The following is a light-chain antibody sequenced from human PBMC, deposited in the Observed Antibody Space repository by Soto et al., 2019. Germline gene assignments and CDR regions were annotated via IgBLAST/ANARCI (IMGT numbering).Light chain of an antibody. Sequence: EIVLTQSPGTLSLSPGERATFSCRASQSVSSSYIAWYQQKRGQAPRRLIYGASIRATGIPDRFSGSGSGTDFTLTISSLEPEDFAVYYGQQRSNWPPITFGQGTRLEI. V-gene: IGKV3D-20*02. CDR3: QQRSNWPPIT. CDR1: QSVSSSY. CDR2: GAS. J-gene: IGKJ5*01.